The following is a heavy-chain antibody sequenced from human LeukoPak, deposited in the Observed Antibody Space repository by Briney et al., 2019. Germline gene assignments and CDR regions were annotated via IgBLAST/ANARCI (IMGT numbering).Heavy chain of an antibody. J-gene: IGHJ2*01. D-gene: IGHD2-8*02. CDR3: AILRLSTGLWWFFDL. Sequence: ASVKVSCKASGYTFNAYYLHWVRQAPGQGLEWVGWINPNSGDTKYAQKFQGRVTMTGDTSISTAYIELRRLRFDDTAVYYCAILRLSTGLWWFFDLWGRGTLVTVSS. CDR2: INPNSGDT. CDR1: GYTFNAYY. V-gene: IGHV1-2*02.